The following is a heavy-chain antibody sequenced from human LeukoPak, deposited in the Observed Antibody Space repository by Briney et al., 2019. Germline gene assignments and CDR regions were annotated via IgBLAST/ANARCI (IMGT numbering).Heavy chain of an antibody. CDR3: ARDRRAMVRGVIPFDY. D-gene: IGHD3-10*01. Sequence: ASVKVSCKASGYTFTSYDINWVRQATGQGLEWMGWMNPNSGNTGYAQKFQGRVTMTRNTSISTAYMELSSLRSEDTAVYYCARDRRAMVRGVIPFDYWGQGTLVTVSS. CDR2: MNPNSGNT. J-gene: IGHJ4*02. V-gene: IGHV1-8*01. CDR1: GYTFTSYD.